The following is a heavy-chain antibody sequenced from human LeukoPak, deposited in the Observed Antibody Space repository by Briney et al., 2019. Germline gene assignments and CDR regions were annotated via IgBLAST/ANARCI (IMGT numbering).Heavy chain of an antibody. Sequence: TSETLSLTCTVSGYSIAHGFFWAWIRQPPGGGLEWIGSLYHSGTTYYNTSLKSRINTSVDTSKNQFSLKLRLVTAADTAVYYCARVEVPRDINDWYFDLWGRGTLVTVSS. CDR3: ARVEVPRDINDWYFDL. D-gene: IGHD2-15*01. V-gene: IGHV4-38-2*02. CDR1: GYSIAHGFF. J-gene: IGHJ2*01. CDR2: LYHSGTT.